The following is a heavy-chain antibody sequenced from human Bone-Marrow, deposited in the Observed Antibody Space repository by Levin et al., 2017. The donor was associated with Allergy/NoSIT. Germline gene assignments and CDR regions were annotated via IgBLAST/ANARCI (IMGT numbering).Heavy chain of an antibody. CDR3: ARDGGMIDY. V-gene: IGHV3-11*01. CDR1: GFTFSDYY. D-gene: IGHD2-15*01. J-gene: IGHJ4*02. Sequence: GESLKISCAASGFTFSDYYMSWIRQAPGKGLEWVSYINNVGSTIYYADSVRGRFTISRDNAENSLYLQMNSLRVEDTAVYYCARDGGMIDYWGRGTQVTVSS. CDR2: INNVGSTI.